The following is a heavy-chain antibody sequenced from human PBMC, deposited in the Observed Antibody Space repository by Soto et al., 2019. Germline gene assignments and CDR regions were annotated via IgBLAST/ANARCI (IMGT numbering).Heavy chain of an antibody. Sequence: PGGSLRLSCAASGFTFSSYAMHWVRQAPGKGLEWVAVISYDGSNKYYADSVKGRFTISRDNSKNTLYLQMNSLRAEDTAVYYCARDPSTTVTSPFDPWGQGTLVTVSS. CDR2: ISYDGSNK. J-gene: IGHJ5*02. D-gene: IGHD4-17*01. CDR3: ARDPSTTVTSPFDP. V-gene: IGHV3-30-3*01. CDR1: GFTFSSYA.